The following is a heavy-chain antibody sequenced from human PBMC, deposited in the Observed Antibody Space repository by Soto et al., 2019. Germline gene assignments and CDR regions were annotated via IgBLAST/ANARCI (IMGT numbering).Heavy chain of an antibody. V-gene: IGHV4-61*08. CDR2: MYYTGGT. Sequence: PSETLSLTCSVSGGSVRSGGYYWSWIRQPPGRRLEWIGYMYYTGGTNYNPSLKSRVTMSVDTSKNQFSLNLTSLTAADTAVYYCARGGEPLGYYGLDVWGQGIPVTVSS. CDR1: GGSVRSGGYY. J-gene: IGHJ6*02. CDR3: ARGGEPLGYYGLDV. D-gene: IGHD3-10*01.